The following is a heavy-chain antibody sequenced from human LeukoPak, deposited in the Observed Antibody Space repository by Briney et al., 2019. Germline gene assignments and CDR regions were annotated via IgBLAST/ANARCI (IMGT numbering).Heavy chain of an antibody. CDR1: GFTFSSYA. J-gene: IGHJ6*02. CDR3: AREEDYGDYPPYCYGMDV. V-gene: IGHV3-30-3*01. CDR2: ISYDGSNK. D-gene: IGHD4-17*01. Sequence: GGSLRLSCAASGFTFSSYAMHWVRQAPGKGLEWVAVISYDGSNKYYADSVKGRFTISRDNSKNTLYLQMNSLRAEDTAVYYCAREEDYGDYPPYCYGMDVWGQGTTVTVSS.